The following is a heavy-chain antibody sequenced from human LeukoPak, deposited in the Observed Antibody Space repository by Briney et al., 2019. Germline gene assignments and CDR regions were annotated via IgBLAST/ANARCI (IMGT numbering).Heavy chain of an antibody. D-gene: IGHD2-21*01. CDR3: ARDLRVISFDN. CDR2: ITGSGGTT. J-gene: IGHJ4*02. CDR1: GFSFSIYG. Sequence: GGSLRLSCAASGFSFSIYGMNWVRQAPGKGLEWVSGITGSGGTTYYADSVKGRATISRDNSKNTLYLQMNSLRAEDTAIYYCARDLRVISFDNWGQGTLVSVSS. V-gene: IGHV3-23*01.